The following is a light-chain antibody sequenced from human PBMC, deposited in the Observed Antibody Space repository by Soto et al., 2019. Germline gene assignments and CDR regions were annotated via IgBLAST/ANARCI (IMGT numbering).Light chain of an antibody. CDR1: QTVSNW. CDR2: KAS. Sequence: DIQLTQSPSTLSASVGDRVTITCRASQTVSNWLAWFQQKPGKAPKLLIHKASSLGSGVPSRFSGSGSGTEFTLTITSLQPEDFSTYVCQQDRAYWTFGQGTKVEIK. J-gene: IGKJ1*01. V-gene: IGKV1-5*03. CDR3: QQDRAYWT.